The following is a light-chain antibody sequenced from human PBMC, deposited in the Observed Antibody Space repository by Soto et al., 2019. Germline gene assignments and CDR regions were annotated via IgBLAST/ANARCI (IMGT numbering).Light chain of an antibody. Sequence: DIQMTQSPSTLSASVGDRVTIACRASQSISSWLAWYQQKPGNAPKLLIYQASSLQSGVPSRFGGSGSGTEFTLTISSLQPDDFATYYCHQYNNYLLTFGGGTKVDIK. CDR1: QSISSW. CDR2: QAS. J-gene: IGKJ4*01. CDR3: HQYNNYLLT. V-gene: IGKV1-5*03.